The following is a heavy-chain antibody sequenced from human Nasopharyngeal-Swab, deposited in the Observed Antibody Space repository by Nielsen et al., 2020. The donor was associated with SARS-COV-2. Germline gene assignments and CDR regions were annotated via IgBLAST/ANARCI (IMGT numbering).Heavy chain of an antibody. J-gene: IGHJ6*03. CDR1: AGTFSSYG. Sequence: SVKVSCKPSAGTFSSYGISWVRQAPGEGLEWRGGIIRVLPITRYAQKFRDRVTTTADTSTSTAYMELSSLRSEDTATYYCARGGWLRRDYYYVYYYMDVWGKGTTVTVSS. CDR3: ARGGWLRRDYYYVYYYMDV. V-gene: IGHV1-69*10. CDR2: IIRVLPIT. D-gene: IGHD5-24*01.